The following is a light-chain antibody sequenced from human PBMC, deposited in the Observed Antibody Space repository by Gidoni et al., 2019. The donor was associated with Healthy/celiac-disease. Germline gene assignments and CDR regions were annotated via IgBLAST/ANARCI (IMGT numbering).Light chain of an antibody. V-gene: IGKV3-20*01. J-gene: IGKJ1*01. Sequence: IVLTQSPGTLSLSPGERATLYCRASQRVSSSHLAWYQQKPGQAPRLLIYGASSRASGIPDRFSGSGSGTDFTLTISRLEPEDIVVYYCQQYGRLTKTFGQGTKVEIK. CDR1: QRVSSSH. CDR2: GAS. CDR3: QQYGRLTKT.